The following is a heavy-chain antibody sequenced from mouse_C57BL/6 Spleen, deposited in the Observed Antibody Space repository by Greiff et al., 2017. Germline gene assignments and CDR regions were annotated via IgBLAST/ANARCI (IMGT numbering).Heavy chain of an antibody. CDR1: GYTFTNYW. V-gene: IGHV1-63*01. D-gene: IGHD1-1*01. CDR2: IYPGGGYT. Sequence: QVQLQQSGAELVRPGTSVKMSCKASGYTFTNYWIGWAKQRPGHGLEWIGDIYPGGGYTNYNEKFKGKATLTADKSSSTAYMQLSSLTSEDSAIYYCARGYYGSKPYYYAMDYWGQGTSVTVSS. CDR3: ARGYYGSKPYYYAMDY. J-gene: IGHJ4*01.